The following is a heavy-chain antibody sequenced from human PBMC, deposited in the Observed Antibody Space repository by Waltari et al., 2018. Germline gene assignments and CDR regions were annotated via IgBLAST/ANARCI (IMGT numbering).Heavy chain of an antibody. CDR2: INPTSGGP. Sequence: QVQLVQSGAEVKKPGASVKVSCKASGYTFTGYYMHWVRQAPGQGLEWMGWINPTSGGPNYAQKFQGRVTMTRDTSISTADMELRRLRSDGTAVYYCARGKAAAGTVYYYYYMDVWGKGTTVTVSS. CDR3: ARGKAAAGTVYYYYYMDV. CDR1: GYTFTGYY. J-gene: IGHJ6*03. D-gene: IGHD6-13*01. V-gene: IGHV1-2*02.